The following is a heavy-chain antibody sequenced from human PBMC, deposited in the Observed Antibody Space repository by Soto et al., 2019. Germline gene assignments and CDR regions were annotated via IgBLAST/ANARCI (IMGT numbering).Heavy chain of an antibody. CDR3: ARRRSSTAFDI. D-gene: IGHD2-2*01. Sequence: RGESLKISCKASGYDFTSYWIGWVRQKPGKGLEWMGMIYPGDSDTRDSPSFQGQVTISADKSTTSAYLQWSNLKASDTAMYYCARRRSSTAFDIWGQGTMVTVS. V-gene: IGHV5-51*01. J-gene: IGHJ3*02. CDR2: IYPGDSDT. CDR1: GYDFTSYW.